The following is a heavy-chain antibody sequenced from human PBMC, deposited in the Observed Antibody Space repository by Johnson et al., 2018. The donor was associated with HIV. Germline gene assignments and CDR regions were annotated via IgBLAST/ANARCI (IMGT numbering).Heavy chain of an antibody. CDR1: GFTVSSNY. V-gene: IGHV3-53*02. CDR2: IYSGGST. CDR3: AREYYGSGSMEAFDI. Sequence: VQLVETGGGLIQPGGSLRLSCAASGFTVSSNYMSWVRQAPGKGLEWVSVIYSGGSTSYADSVKGRFTISRDNSKNTLYLQMNSLRAEDTAVYYCAREYYGSGSMEAFDIWGQGTMVTVSS. J-gene: IGHJ3*02. D-gene: IGHD3-10*01.